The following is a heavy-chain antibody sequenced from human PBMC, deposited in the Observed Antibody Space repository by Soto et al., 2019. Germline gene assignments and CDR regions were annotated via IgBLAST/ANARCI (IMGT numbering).Heavy chain of an antibody. V-gene: IGHV1-69*13. CDR3: AREGGEGTMGAFDI. D-gene: IGHD3-10*01. CDR1: GGTFSSYA. CDR2: IIPIFGTA. J-gene: IGHJ3*02. Sequence: ASVKVSCKASGGTFSSYAISWVRQAPGQGLEWMGGIIPIFGTANYAQKFQGRVTITADESTSTAYMELSSLRSEDTAVYYCAREGGEGTMGAFDIWGQGTMVTVSS.